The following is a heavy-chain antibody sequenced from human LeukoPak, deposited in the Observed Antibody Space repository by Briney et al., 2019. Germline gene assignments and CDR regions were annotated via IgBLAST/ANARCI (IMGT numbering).Heavy chain of an antibody. D-gene: IGHD1-26*01. CDR3: ARERPVGATPFDS. J-gene: IGHJ4*02. Sequence: GGSLRLSCAAYGXTFSSYNMNCVRQAPGKGLEWVSYISTSSGNINYAGSVKGRFTISRDNATNSLYLQMNSLRDEDTAVYFCARERPVGATPFDSWGQGTLVTVSS. CDR1: GXTFSSYN. V-gene: IGHV3-48*02. CDR2: ISTSSGNI.